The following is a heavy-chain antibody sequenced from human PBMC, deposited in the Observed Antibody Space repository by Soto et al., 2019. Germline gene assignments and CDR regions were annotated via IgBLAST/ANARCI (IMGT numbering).Heavy chain of an antibody. J-gene: IGHJ5*02. V-gene: IGHV4-34*01. CDR2: INHSGST. D-gene: IGHD3-3*01. CDR3: GRGGFYDFWSGSRRGWFDP. CDR1: GGSFSGYY. Sequence: SETLSLTCAVYGGSFSGYYWSWIRQPPGKGLEWIGEINHSGSTNYNPSLKSRVTISVDTSKNQFSLKLSSVTAADTAVYYCGRGGFYDFWSGSRRGWFDPWGQGTLVTVSS.